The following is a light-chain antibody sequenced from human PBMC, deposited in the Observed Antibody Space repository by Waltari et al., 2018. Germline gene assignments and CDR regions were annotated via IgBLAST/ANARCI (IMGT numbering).Light chain of an antibody. CDR3: SSYTSISTLV. CDR1: SRAVGGYNY. J-gene: IGLJ3*02. CDR2: DVS. V-gene: IGLV2-14*01. Sequence: QSALTQPASVSGSPGQSITIPCTGTSRAVGGYNYVSWFQQHPGRAPKLMIYDVSKRPSGVSNRFSGSKSGNAASLTISGLQAEDEADYYCSSYTSISTLVFGVGTKVTVL.